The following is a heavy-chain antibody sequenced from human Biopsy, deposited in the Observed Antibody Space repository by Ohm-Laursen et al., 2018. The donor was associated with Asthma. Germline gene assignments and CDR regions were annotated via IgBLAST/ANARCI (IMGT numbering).Heavy chain of an antibody. D-gene: IGHD3-3*02. CDR3: ARTFHFWSPYHAEHYQL. CDR1: GFTFGDYW. Sequence: SLRLSCSASGFTFGDYWMSWVRQVPGKGLEWVANIKHDGIEKNHVDSLKGRFTISRDNAKNSLYLQMNSLRAEDTAVYYCARTFHFWSPYHAEHYQLWGQGTLVTVPS. CDR2: IKHDGIEK. J-gene: IGHJ1*01. V-gene: IGHV3-7*01.